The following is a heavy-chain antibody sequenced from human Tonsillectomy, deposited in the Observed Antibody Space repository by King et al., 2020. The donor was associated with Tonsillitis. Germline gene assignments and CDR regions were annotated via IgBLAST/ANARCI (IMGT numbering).Heavy chain of an antibody. CDR2: LPPTSGGT. V-gene: IGHV1-2*07. J-gene: IGHJ5*02. CDR1: GTPFTGYY. Sequence: PWSSLTFSFPASGTPFTGYYLHWVRQAPGALLAWLLFLPPTSGGTHSSPTFPGRVTMPRDTSISTAYMELSQLRSDDTAVYYCAHGGKAKEGFDPWGQGTRVTAAS. CDR3: AHGGKAKEGFDP. D-gene: IGHD3-16*01.